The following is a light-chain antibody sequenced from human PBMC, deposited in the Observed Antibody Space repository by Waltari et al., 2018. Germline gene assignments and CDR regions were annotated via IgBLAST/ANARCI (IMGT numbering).Light chain of an antibody. CDR2: TAS. J-gene: IGKJ2*03. Sequence: DIRMTQSPSSLSASVGDRVTITYRASQDIRRYLTWYQQKPGKAPNLLIYTASSLQSGVPPRFSGSGSGTDFTLTITSLQPEDFATYFCQQSYSTPYSFAQGTKVEIK. CDR3: QQSYSTPYS. V-gene: IGKV1-39*01. CDR1: QDIRRY.